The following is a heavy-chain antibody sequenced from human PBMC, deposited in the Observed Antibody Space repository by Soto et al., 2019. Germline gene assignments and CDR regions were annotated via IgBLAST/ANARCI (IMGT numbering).Heavy chain of an antibody. D-gene: IGHD6-19*01. CDR3: AMGSNSSGFNSDY. V-gene: IGHV6-1*01. CDR2: TYYRSKWYN. J-gene: IGHJ4*02. CDR1: GDSVSSNSAA. Sequence: SRTLSLTCAISGDSVSSNSAAWNWIRQSPSRGLEWLVRTYYRSKWYNDYAVSVKSRITINPDTSKNQFSLQLNSVPPEVTAVYYCAMGSNSSGFNSDYWGQGTLVTVS.